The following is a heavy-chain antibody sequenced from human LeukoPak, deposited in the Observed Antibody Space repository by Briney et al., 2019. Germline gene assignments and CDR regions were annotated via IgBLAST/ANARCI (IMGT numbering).Heavy chain of an antibody. Sequence: GGSLRLSCAASGFTFSNFAMMWVRQAPGTGLQWVSTITGYGATFYADSVRGRFTIFRDTSMNTLFLQMNSLGAEDTAVYCCAKGAAAGKVDWFDPWGQGTLVTVYS. D-gene: IGHD6-13*01. V-gene: IGHV3-23*01. J-gene: IGHJ5*02. CDR1: GFTFSNFA. CDR3: AKGAAAGKVDWFDP. CDR2: ITGYGAT.